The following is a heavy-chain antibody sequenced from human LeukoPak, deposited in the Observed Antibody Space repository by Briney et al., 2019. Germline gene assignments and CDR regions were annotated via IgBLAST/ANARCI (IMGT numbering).Heavy chain of an antibody. CDR3: ARSTLRSLTYFDY. Sequence: ASVKVSCKASGYTFTSYDINWVRQATGQGLEWMGWMNPNSGNTGYTQKFQGRVTMTRDTSISTAYMELSSLTSDDTAVYYCARSTLRSLTYFDYWGQGTLVTVSS. CDR1: GYTFTSYD. J-gene: IGHJ4*02. D-gene: IGHD4-17*01. CDR2: MNPNSGNT. V-gene: IGHV1-8*01.